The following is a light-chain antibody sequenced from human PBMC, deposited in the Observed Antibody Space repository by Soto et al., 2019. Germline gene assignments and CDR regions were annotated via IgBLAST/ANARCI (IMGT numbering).Light chain of an antibody. CDR1: QSVSIY. CDR3: QQRSNWPWT. V-gene: IGKV3-11*01. J-gene: IGKJ1*01. Sequence: EIVLTQSPGTLSLSPGERATLSCRASQSVSIYLAWYQQKPGQAPRLLIYDASNRATGIPARFSGSGSGTDFTLTISSLEPEDFAVYYCQQRSNWPWTFGQGTKVDIK. CDR2: DAS.